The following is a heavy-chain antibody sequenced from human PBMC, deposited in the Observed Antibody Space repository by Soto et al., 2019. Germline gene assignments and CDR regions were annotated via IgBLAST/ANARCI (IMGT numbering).Heavy chain of an antibody. V-gene: IGHV1-24*01. CDR2: FDPEDGET. CDR1: GYTLTELS. J-gene: IGHJ4*02. Sequence: ASVKVSCKVSGYTLTELSMHWVRQAPGKGLEWMGGFDPEDGETIYAQKFQGRVTMTEDTSTDTAYMELSSLRSEDTAVYYCATLPPYYYDSSGYFDYWGQGTLVTVSS. CDR3: ATLPPYYYDSSGYFDY. D-gene: IGHD3-22*01.